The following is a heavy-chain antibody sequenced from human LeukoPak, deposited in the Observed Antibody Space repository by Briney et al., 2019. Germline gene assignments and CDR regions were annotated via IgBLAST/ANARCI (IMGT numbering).Heavy chain of an antibody. V-gene: IGHV1-69*13. CDR3: ASGMVRGSLFYYYMDV. D-gene: IGHD3-10*01. CDR2: IIPIFGTA. J-gene: IGHJ6*03. CDR1: RGTFSSYA. Sequence: APVKVSCKASRGTFSSYAISWVRQAPGQGLEWMGGIIPIFGTANYGQKFQGGVTITADDSTSTAYMELSSLRSEDTAVYYCASGMVRGSLFYYYMDVWGKGTTVTISS.